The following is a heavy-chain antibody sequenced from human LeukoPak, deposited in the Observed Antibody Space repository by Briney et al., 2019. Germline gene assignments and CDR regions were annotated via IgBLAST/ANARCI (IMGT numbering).Heavy chain of an antibody. CDR2: ISSSSSYI. CDR1: GFTFSSYG. Sequence: GGSLRLSCAASGFTFSSYGMNWVRQAPGKGLEWVSSISSSSSYIYYADSVKGRFTISRDNTKTSFYLQMNSLRAEDTAVYYCTRYSYNSGPNDYWGQGILVTVSS. J-gene: IGHJ4*02. V-gene: IGHV3-21*01. CDR3: TRYSYNSGPNDY. D-gene: IGHD3-10*01.